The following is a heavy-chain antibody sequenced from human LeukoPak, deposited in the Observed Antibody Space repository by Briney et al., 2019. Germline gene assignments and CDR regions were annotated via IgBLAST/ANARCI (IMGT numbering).Heavy chain of an antibody. J-gene: IGHJ4*02. D-gene: IGHD2-2*01. V-gene: IGHV3-23*01. CDR3: AKSGLSKYQLHRPYYFDY. Sequence: GGSLRLSCAASGFTFSSYAMSWVRQAPGKGLEWVSAIIGSGGSTYYADSVKGRFTISRDNSKNTLYLQMNSLRAEDTAVYYCAKSGLSKYQLHRPYYFDYWGQGTLVTVSS. CDR1: GFTFSSYA. CDR2: IIGSGGST.